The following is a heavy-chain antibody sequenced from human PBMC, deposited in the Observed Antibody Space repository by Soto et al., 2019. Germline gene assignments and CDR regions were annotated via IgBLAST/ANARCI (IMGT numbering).Heavy chain of an antibody. CDR2: IYYSGST. Sequence: PSETLSLTCTVSGGSISSSSYYWGWIRQPPGKGLEWIGSIYYSGSTYYNPSLKSRVTISVDTSKNQFSLKLSSVTAADTAVYYWARLLRNNYYGMDVWGQGTTVTVAS. J-gene: IGHJ6*02. CDR3: ARLLRNNYYGMDV. CDR1: GGSISSSSYY. V-gene: IGHV4-39*01. D-gene: IGHD5-12*01.